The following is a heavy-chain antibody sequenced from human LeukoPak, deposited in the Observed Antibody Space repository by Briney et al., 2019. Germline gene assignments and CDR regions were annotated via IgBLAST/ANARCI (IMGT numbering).Heavy chain of an antibody. CDR3: AKSDAYDATYYFDF. D-gene: IGHD3-22*01. Sequence: GSLRLSCVASGFTFRSYAMNWVRQAPGKGLEWVSTLSGGGGGTYYADSVKGRFTISRDNSKSTLYLQMKSLRAEDTAVYFCAKSDAYDATYYFDFWGQGTLVTVSS. J-gene: IGHJ4*02. V-gene: IGHV3-23*01. CDR2: LSGGGGGT. CDR1: GFTFRSYA.